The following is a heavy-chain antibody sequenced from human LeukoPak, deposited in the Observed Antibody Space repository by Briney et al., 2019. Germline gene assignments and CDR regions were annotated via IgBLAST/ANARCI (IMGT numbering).Heavy chain of an antibody. CDR2: IYSGGST. D-gene: IGHD6-6*01. CDR1: GFTVSSNY. Sequence: GGSLRLSCAASGFTVSSNYMSWVRQAPGKGLEWVSLIYSGGSTYYADSVKGRFTISRDNSKNTLYLQMNSLRAEDTAVYYCARDGYSSSSRGGHYFDYWGQGTLVTVSS. J-gene: IGHJ4*02. V-gene: IGHV3-53*01. CDR3: ARDGYSSSSRGGHYFDY.